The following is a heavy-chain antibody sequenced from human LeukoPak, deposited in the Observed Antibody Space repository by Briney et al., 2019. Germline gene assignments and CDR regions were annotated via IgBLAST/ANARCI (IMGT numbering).Heavy chain of an antibody. D-gene: IGHD3-10*01. V-gene: IGHV4-30-2*01. CDR1: GGSISSGGYS. CDR3: ARAPSYYGSGSYYAFDI. Sequence: SQTLSLTCAVSGGSISSGGYSWSWIRQPPGKGLEWIGYIYHSGSTYYNPSLKSRVTISVDGSKNQFYLKLSSVTAADTAVYYCARAPSYYGSGSYYAFDIWGQGTMVTVSS. J-gene: IGHJ3*02. CDR2: IYHSGST.